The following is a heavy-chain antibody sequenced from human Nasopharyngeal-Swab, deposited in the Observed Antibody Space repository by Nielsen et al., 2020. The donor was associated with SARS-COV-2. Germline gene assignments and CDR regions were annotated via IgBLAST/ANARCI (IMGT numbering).Heavy chain of an antibody. CDR3: ARVVPAALGGMDV. CDR1: GGTFSSYA. V-gene: IGHV1-69*13. D-gene: IGHD2-2*01. J-gene: IGHJ6*02. CDR2: IIPIFGTA. Sequence: SVKVSCKASGGTFSSYAISWVRQAPGRGLEWMGGIIPIFGTANYAQKFQGRVTITADESTSTAYMELSSLRSEDTAVYYCARVVPAALGGMDVWGQGTTVSVSS.